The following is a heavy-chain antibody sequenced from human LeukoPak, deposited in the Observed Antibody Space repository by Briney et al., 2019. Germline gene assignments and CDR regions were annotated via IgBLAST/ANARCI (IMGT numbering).Heavy chain of an antibody. V-gene: IGHV1-2*02. J-gene: IGHJ4*02. CDR1: VYTPTGYY. CDR3: ARAPTIFGPDY. Sequence: PEASVKVSRKAPVYTPTGYYMHSVRPAPGRRLGWMGWINPNSGGTNYAQKFQGRVTMTRSTSISTAYMELSRLRSDDTAVYYCARAPTIFGPDYWGQGTLVTVSS. CDR2: INPNSGGT. D-gene: IGHD3-3*01.